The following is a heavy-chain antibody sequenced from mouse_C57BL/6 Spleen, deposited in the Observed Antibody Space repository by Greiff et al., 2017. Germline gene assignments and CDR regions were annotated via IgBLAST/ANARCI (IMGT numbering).Heavy chain of an antibody. V-gene: IGHV1-7*01. D-gene: IGHD1-1*01. Sequence: VQLQQSGAELAKPGASVKLSCKASGYTFTSYWMHWVKQRPGQGLEWIGYINPSSGYTKYNQKFKDKATCTADKSSSTAYMQLSSLTYEDSAVYYCARGAVVAGNYAMAYWGQGTSVTVSS. CDR1: GYTFTSYW. J-gene: IGHJ4*01. CDR2: INPSSGYT. CDR3: ARGAVVAGNYAMAY.